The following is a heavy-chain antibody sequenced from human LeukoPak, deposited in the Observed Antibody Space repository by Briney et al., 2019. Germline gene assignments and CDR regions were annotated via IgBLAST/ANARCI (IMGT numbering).Heavy chain of an antibody. CDR1: GFSFGGSA. CDR3: TRHGKGDDSSGYVDY. D-gene: IGHD3-22*01. CDR2: IRSKGNNYAT. V-gene: IGHV3-73*01. J-gene: IGHJ4*02. Sequence: PGGSLRLSCAASGFSFGGSAMHWVRQTSGKGLEWVGRIRSKGNNYATVYAASVKGRFTISRDDAKNTAYLQMNSLKTEDTAVYYCTRHGKGDDSSGYVDYWGQGTLVTVSS.